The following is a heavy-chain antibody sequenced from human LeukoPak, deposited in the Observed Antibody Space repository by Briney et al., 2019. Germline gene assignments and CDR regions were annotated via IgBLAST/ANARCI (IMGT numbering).Heavy chain of an antibody. CDR2: ISGSGGST. CDR1: GFTFSSYA. J-gene: IGHJ4*02. Sequence: GGSLRLSCTDSGFTFSSYAMSWVRQAPGKGLEWVSAISGSGGSTYYADSVKGRFTISRDNSKNTLYLQMNSLRAEDTAVYYCAKVGGYCSSTSCPYFDYWGQGTLVTVSS. V-gene: IGHV3-23*01. D-gene: IGHD2-2*01. CDR3: AKVGGYCSSTSCPYFDY.